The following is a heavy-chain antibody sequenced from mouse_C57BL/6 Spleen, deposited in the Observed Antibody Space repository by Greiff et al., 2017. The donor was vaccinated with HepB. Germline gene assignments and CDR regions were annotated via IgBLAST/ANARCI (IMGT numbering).Heavy chain of an antibody. Sequence: VQLQQSGTELVKPGASVKLSCKASGYTFTSYWMHWVKQRPGQGLEWIGNINPSNGGTHYNEKFKSKATLTVDTSSSTAYMQLSSLTSEDSAVYYGAFDGGSSYGYAMDYWGQGTSVTVSA. V-gene: IGHV1-53*01. D-gene: IGHD1-1*01. CDR3: AFDGGSSYGYAMDY. CDR2: INPSNGGT. CDR1: GYTFTSYW. J-gene: IGHJ4*01.